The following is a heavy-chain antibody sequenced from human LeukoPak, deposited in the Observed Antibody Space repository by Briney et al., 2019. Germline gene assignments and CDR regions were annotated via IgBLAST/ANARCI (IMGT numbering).Heavy chain of an antibody. Sequence: SQSLSLTCTVSGGSISSGDYYWSWIRQPPGKGLEWIGYIYYSGSTYYNPSLKSRVTISVDTSKNQFSLKLSSVTAADTAVYYCARESRSGAQSAPYYFDYWGQGTLVTVSS. CDR2: IYYSGST. CDR3: ARESRSGAQSAPYYFDY. V-gene: IGHV4-30-4*01. D-gene: IGHD3-10*01. CDR1: GGSISSGDYY. J-gene: IGHJ4*02.